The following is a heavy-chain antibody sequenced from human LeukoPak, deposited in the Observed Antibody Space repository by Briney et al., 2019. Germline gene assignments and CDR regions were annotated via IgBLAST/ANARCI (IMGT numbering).Heavy chain of an antibody. V-gene: IGHV1-46*01. J-gene: IGHJ6*02. Sequence: GASVKVSCKASGYTFTSYYMHWVRQAPGQGLEWMGIINPSGGSTSYAQKFQGRVTMTRDTSTSTVYMELSSLRSEDTAVYYCAREVVVVPAATEGYYYGMDVWGQGTTVTVSS. CDR2: INPSGGST. CDR1: GYTFTSYY. D-gene: IGHD2-2*01. CDR3: AREVVVVPAATEGYYYGMDV.